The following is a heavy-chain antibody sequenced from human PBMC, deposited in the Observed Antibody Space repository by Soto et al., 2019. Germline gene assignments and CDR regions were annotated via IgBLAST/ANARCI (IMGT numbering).Heavy chain of an antibody. CDR2: ISAYNGNT. J-gene: IGHJ5*02. CDR3: ARVRIVGATNNWFDT. V-gene: IGHV1-18*04. D-gene: IGHD1-26*01. Sequence: ASVKVSCKASGYTFTSYGISWVRQAPGQGLEWMGWISAYNGNTNYAQKLQGRVTMTTDTSTSTAYMELRSLRSDDTAVYYCARVRIVGATNNWFDTWGQGTLVTVSS. CDR1: GYTFTSYG.